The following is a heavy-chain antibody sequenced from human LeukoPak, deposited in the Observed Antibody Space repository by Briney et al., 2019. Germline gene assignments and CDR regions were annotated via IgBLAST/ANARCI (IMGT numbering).Heavy chain of an antibody. CDR3: ARGYGSGSYFGY. Sequence: SQTLSLTCTVSGGSISSGGYNWSWIRQPPGKGLEWIGYIYHSGSTYYNPSLKSRVTISVDRSKNQFSLKLSSVTAADTAVYYCARGYGSGSYFGYWGQGTLVTVSS. CDR1: GGSISSGGYN. D-gene: IGHD3-10*01. V-gene: IGHV4-30-2*01. J-gene: IGHJ4*02. CDR2: IYHSGST.